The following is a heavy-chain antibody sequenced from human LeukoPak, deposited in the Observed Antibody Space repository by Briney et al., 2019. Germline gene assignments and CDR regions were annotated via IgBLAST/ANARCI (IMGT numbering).Heavy chain of an antibody. V-gene: IGHV3-11*06. J-gene: IGHJ4*02. D-gene: IGHD4/OR15-4a*01. CDR3: ARGDSLTTAVDY. CDR2: ISSSSSYT. CDR1: GFTSSDYY. Sequence: GGSLRLSCAASGFTSSDYYMSWIRQAPGKGLEWVSYISSSSSYTNYADSVKGRFTTSRDNAKNSLYLQMNSLRAEDTAVYYCARGDSLTTAVDYWGQGTLVTVSS.